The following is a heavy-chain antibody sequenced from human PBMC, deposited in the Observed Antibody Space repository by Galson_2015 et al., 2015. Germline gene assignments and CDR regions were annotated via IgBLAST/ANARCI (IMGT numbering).Heavy chain of an antibody. V-gene: IGHV1-18*01. CDR3: AIEPQRGWFDP. Sequence: SCKASGYTFTSYGISWVRQAPGQGLEWMGWISAYNGNTNYAQKLQGRVTMTTDTSTSTAYMELRSLRSDDTAVYYCAIEPQRGWFDPWGQGTLVTVSS. D-gene: IGHD1-1*01. CDR2: ISAYNGNT. CDR1: GYTFTSYG. J-gene: IGHJ5*02.